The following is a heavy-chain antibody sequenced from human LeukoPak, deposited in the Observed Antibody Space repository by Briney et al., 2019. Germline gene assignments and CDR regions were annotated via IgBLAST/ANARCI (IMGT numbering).Heavy chain of an antibody. V-gene: IGHV3-23*01. Sequence: PGGSLRLSCAASGFTFSTYAMSWVRQAPGKGLEWVSTIGGSGHSTYYADSVKGQFTISRDNSKNTLYVQMNSLRAEDTAVYYCARRGRNGSGTSPLHYFDYWGQGTLVTVSP. J-gene: IGHJ4*02. CDR1: GFTFSTYA. D-gene: IGHD2-2*01. CDR2: IGGSGHST. CDR3: ARRGRNGSGTSPLHYFDY.